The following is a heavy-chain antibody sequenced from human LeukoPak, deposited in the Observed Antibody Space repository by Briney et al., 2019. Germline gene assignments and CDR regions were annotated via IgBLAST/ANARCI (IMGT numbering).Heavy chain of an antibody. Sequence: PGGSLRLSCAASGFTFSSYSMNWVRQAPGKGLQWVSSISSSSSYIYYADSVKGRFTISRDNAKNSLYLQMNSLRAEDTAVYYCATAYYHSIGYYPYYLDYWGQGTLVTVSS. CDR3: ATAYYHSIGYYPYYLDY. CDR1: GFTFSSYS. J-gene: IGHJ4*02. V-gene: IGHV3-21*01. D-gene: IGHD3-22*01. CDR2: ISSSSSYI.